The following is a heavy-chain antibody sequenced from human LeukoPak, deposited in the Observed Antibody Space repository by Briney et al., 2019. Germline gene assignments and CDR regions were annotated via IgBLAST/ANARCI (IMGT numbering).Heavy chain of an antibody. CDR3: ARVSGRSARR. CDR2: INAGNGNT. D-gene: IGHD2-15*01. Sequence: ASVKVSCKASGYTFTSYAMHWVRQAPGQRLEGMGWINAGNGNTKYSQKFPGRVTITRDTSGSTAYMELSSLRSEDTAVYYCARVSGRSARRWGQGTLVTVSS. J-gene: IGHJ1*01. CDR1: GYTFTSYA. V-gene: IGHV1-3*01.